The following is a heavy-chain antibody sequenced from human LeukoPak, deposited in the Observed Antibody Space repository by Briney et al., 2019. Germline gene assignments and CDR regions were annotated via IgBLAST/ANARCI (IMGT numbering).Heavy chain of an antibody. CDR1: GFTFSSYS. D-gene: IGHD5-18*01. CDR2: ISSSSSYI. CDR3: ARASHVDTARVGY. V-gene: IGHV3-21*01. Sequence: PGGYLRLSCAASGFTFSSYSMNWVRQAPGKGLEWVSSISSSSSYIYYADSVKGRFTISRDNAKNSLYLQMNSLRAEDTAVYYCARASHVDTARVGYWGQGTLVTVSS. J-gene: IGHJ4*02.